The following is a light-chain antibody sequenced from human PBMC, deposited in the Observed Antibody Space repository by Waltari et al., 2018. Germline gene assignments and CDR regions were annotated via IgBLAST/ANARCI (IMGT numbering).Light chain of an antibody. Sequence: DIQMTQSPSSLSASVGDRVTITCRASQTISTYLNWYQQKPGKAPKLRIYAASTFQSGVPSTFSGSVSGTDFTLTISSLRPEDFATYYCQQSYSTPRTFGQGTKVEIK. CDR1: QTISTY. CDR3: QQSYSTPRT. CDR2: AAS. J-gene: IGKJ1*01. V-gene: IGKV1-39*01.